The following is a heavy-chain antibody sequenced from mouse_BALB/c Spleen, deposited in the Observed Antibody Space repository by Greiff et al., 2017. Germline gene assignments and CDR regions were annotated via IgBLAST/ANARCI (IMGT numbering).Heavy chain of an antibody. CDR2: INPSNGGT. V-gene: IGHV1S81*02. CDR3: ARPLLDGYHEGFAY. Sequence: VQLQQPGAELVKPGASVKLSCEASGYTFTSYYMYWVKQRPGQGLEWIGGINPSNGGTNFNEKFKSKATLTVDKSSSTAYMQLSSLTSEDSAVYYCARPLLDGYHEGFAYWGQGTLVTVSA. CDR1: GYTFTSYY. J-gene: IGHJ3*01. D-gene: IGHD2-3*01.